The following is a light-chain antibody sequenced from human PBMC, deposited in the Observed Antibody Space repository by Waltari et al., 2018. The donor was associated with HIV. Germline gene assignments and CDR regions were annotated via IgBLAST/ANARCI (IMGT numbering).Light chain of an antibody. J-gene: IGKJ4*01. V-gene: IGKV1-8*01. Sequence: AIRMTQSPSSFSASTGDRVTITCRASQNITSYLAWYQQKPGKAPNLLIYAASTLQSWVPSRFSGSGSGTDFTLTVSCLQSEDFATYYCQQYYSYPLTFGGGTKVEIK. CDR1: QNITSY. CDR3: QQYYSYPLT. CDR2: AAS.